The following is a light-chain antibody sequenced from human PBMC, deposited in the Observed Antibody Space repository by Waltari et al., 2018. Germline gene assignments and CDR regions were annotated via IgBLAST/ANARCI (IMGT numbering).Light chain of an antibody. Sequence: DFQLTQSPSFLSASVGDSVTITCRASQSISNYLAWYQQRPGGAPNLLIYDASTLEGGVPSRFSGSGSGTEFTLTISSLQPEDFASYYCQQLYTFPRSFGGGTRLQIK. V-gene: IGKV1-9*01. CDR3: QQLYTFPRS. CDR1: QSISNY. J-gene: IGKJ4*01. CDR2: DAS.